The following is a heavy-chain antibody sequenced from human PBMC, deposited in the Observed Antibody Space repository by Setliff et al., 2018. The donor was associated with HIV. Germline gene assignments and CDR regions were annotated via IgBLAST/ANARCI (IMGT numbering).Heavy chain of an antibody. D-gene: IGHD1-26*01. Sequence: SETLSLTCSVSGGSIGSITYYWSWIRQPAGKGLEWIGHIFNSGTTNYSPSLKSRVSMSVDTSKNQFSLKLTSVTAADTAVYYCAGEVSYYHGDGGRRWLDPWGPGMPVTVSS. V-gene: IGHV4-61*09. CDR2: IFNSGTT. J-gene: IGHJ5*02. CDR3: AGEVSYYHGDGGRRWLDP. CDR1: GGSIGSITYY.